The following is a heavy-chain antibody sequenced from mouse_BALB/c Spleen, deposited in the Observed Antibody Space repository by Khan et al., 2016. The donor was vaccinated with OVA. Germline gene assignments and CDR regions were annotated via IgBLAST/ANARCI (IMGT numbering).Heavy chain of an antibody. CDR1: GYTFSSYW. J-gene: IGHJ2*01. CDR3: TRTGNYRDYFDY. V-gene: IGHV1-9*01. CDR2: ILPGSGST. D-gene: IGHD2-1*01. Sequence: QVQLKQSGAELMKPGASVKISCKATGYTFSSYWIEWVKQRPGHGLEWIGEILPGSGSTNYNEKFKGKATFTADTSSNTAYMQLNSLTSEDSAVYYCTRTGNYRDYFDYWGHGTTLTVSS.